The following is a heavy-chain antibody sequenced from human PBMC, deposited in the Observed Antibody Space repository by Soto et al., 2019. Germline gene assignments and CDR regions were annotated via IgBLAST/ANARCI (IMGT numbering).Heavy chain of an antibody. Sequence: QLHLVQSGAEVKKPGSSVKVSCKASGGTFSSYTINWVRQAPGQGLEWLGGIIPMFGTLYYAQKFQGSLTIAADSSTSTAYMELSTLLSDDTAVYYCARKVASSDDAFDIWGQGTMVTVSS. CDR3: ARKVASSDDAFDI. CDR1: GGTFSSYT. V-gene: IGHV1-69*06. CDR2: IIPMFGTL. J-gene: IGHJ3*02. D-gene: IGHD6-6*01.